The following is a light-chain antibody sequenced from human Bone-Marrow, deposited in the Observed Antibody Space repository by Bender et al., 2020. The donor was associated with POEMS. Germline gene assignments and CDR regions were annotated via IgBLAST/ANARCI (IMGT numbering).Light chain of an antibody. V-gene: IGLV3-1*01. Sequence: SYGLTQPPSVSVSSGHTANITCSGDQLGDQYASWYQLKPGKSPVLVIYADNNRPSGIPERFAGSNSGNIATLNNSGTQAVDEADYYCQAWDTSSVVFGGGTKLTVL. J-gene: IGLJ2*01. CDR1: QLGDQY. CDR3: QAWDTSSVV. CDR2: ADN.